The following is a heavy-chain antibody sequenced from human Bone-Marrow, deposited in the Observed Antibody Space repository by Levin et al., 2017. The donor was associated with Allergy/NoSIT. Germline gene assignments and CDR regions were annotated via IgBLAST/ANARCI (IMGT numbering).Heavy chain of an antibody. CDR1: GYSFTSYW. D-gene: IGHD6-13*01. V-gene: IGHV5-51*01. Sequence: KVSCKGSGYSFTSYWIGWVRQMPGKGLEWMGIIYPGDSDTRYSPSFQGQVTISADKSISTAYLQWSSLKASDTAMYYCARLGGQQQLVLDYYYYGMDVWGQGTTVTVSS. CDR2: IYPGDSDT. J-gene: IGHJ6*02. CDR3: ARLGGQQQLVLDYYYYGMDV.